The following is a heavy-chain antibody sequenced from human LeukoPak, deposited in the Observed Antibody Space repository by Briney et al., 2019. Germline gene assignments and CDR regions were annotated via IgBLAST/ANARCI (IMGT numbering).Heavy chain of an antibody. CDR2: INHSGST. V-gene: IGHV4-34*01. Sequence: SETLSLTCAVYGGSFRGYYWSWIRQPPGKGLEWIGEINHSGSTNYNPSLKSRVTISVDTSKNQFSLKLSSVTAADTAVYYCARLRGYTSRSNDYWGQGTLVTVSS. D-gene: IGHD1-1*01. CDR3: ARLRGYTSRSNDY. J-gene: IGHJ4*02. CDR1: GGSFRGYY.